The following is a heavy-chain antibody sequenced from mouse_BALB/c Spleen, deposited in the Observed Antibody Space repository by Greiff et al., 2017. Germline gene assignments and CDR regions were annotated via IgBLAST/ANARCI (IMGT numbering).Heavy chain of an antibody. Sequence: EVQLQESGPSLVKPSQTLSLTCSVTGDSITSCYWNWIRKFPGNKLEYMGYISYSGSTYYNPSLKSRISITRDTSKNQYYLQLNSVTTEDTATYYCARGHYYGSSYFDYWGQGTTLTVSS. CDR1: GDSITSCY. CDR3: ARGHYYGSSYFDY. D-gene: IGHD1-1*01. CDR2: ISYSGST. J-gene: IGHJ2*01. V-gene: IGHV3-8*02.